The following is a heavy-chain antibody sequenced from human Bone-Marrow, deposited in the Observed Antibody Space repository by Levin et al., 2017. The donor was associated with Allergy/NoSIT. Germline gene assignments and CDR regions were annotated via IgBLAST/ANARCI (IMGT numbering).Heavy chain of an antibody. CDR3: ATGIYCHSTSCSTGYWYFDL. Sequence: ASVKVSCSVTGYLLTELSIHWVRQAPGKGPEWMGGFNREEGKPLYTQTYKGRVTLTEDTSANTAYMELTSLSSADTAVYYCATGIYCHSTSCSTGYWYFDLWGRGTLVTVSS. J-gene: IGHJ2*01. D-gene: IGHD5/OR15-5a*01. V-gene: IGHV1-24*01. CDR2: FNREEGKP. CDR1: GYLLTELS.